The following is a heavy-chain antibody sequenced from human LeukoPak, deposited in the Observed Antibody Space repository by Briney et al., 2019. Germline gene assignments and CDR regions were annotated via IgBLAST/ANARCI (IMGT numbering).Heavy chain of an antibody. J-gene: IGHJ6*02. CDR1: GFTFSSYG. CDR2: ISYDGSNK. CDR3: AKEIEQDYDSSGYALYGMDV. Sequence: PGGSLRLSCAASGFTFSSYGMHWVRQAPGKGLEWVAVISYDGSNKYYADSVKGRFTISRDNSKNTLYLQMNSLRAEGTAVYYCAKEIEQDYDSSGYALYGMDVWGQGTTVTVSS. D-gene: IGHD3-22*01. V-gene: IGHV3-30*18.